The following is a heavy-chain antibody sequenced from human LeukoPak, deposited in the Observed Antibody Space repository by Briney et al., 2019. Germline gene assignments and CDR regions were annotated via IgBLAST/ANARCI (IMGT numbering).Heavy chain of an antibody. J-gene: IGHJ6*02. CDR2: INHSGST. Sequence: SETLSLTCAVYGGSFSGYYWSWIRQPPGKGLEWIGEINHSGSTNYNPSLKSRVTISVDTSKNQFSLKLSSVTAADTAVYYCARGPRGIAARRSPDYYYYYGMDVWGQGTTVTVSS. V-gene: IGHV4-34*01. CDR1: GGSFSGYY. CDR3: ARGPRGIAARRSPDYYYYYGMDV. D-gene: IGHD6-6*01.